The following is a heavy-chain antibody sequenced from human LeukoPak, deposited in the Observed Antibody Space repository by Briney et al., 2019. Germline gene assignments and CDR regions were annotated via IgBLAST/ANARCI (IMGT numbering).Heavy chain of an antibody. CDR2: IYYSGST. CDR3: ARKVAIFGVENWFDP. V-gene: IGHV4-59*08. J-gene: IGHJ5*02. Sequence: SETLSLTCTVSGGSISSYYWSWIRQPPGKGLEWIGYIYYSGSTNYNPSLKSRVTISVDTSKNQFSLKLSSVTAADTAVYYCARKVAIFGVENWFDPWGQGTLVAVSS. CDR1: GGSISSYY. D-gene: IGHD3-3*01.